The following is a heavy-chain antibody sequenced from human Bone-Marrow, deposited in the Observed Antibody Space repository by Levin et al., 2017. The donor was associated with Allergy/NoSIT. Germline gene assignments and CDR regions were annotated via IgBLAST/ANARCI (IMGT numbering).Heavy chain of an antibody. V-gene: IGHV3-7*01. J-gene: IGHJ6*02. D-gene: IGHD3-10*02. Sequence: PGGSLRLSCAASAFTFNAYWMTWVRQAPGRGLEWVANIKNDGSEKYYVGSVKGRFTISRDNAESSLYLQMNSLRAEDTAVYYCARGRLVRVANTAYYGMDVWGQGTTVTVSS. CDR2: IKNDGSEK. CDR1: AFTFNAYW. CDR3: ARGRLVRVANTAYYGMDV.